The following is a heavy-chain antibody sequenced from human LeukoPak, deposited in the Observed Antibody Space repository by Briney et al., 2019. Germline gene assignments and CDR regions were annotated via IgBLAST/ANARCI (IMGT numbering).Heavy chain of an antibody. CDR3: ARVALGGTKWYFDY. Sequence: PGGSLRLSCAASGFTFDDYGMSWVRQAPGKGLEWVSGINWNGGSTGYADSVKGRFTISRDNAKNSLYLQMNSLRAEDTALYYCARVALGGTKWYFDYWGQGTPVTVSS. CDR1: GFTFDDYG. CDR2: INWNGGST. D-gene: IGHD1-26*01. J-gene: IGHJ4*01. V-gene: IGHV3-20*04.